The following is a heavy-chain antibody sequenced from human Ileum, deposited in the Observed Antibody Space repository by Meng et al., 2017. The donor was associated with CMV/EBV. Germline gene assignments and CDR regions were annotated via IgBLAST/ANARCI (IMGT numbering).Heavy chain of an antibody. CDR1: GYTFTGYY. D-gene: IGHD2-2*02. CDR2: INPNSGGT. J-gene: IGHJ4*02. Sequence: ASVKVSCKASGYTFTGYYMHWVRQAPGQGLEWMGWINPNSGGTNYAQKFQGRVTMTRDTSISTAYMELSRLRSDDTDVYYCARDLSPRIPTHDYWGQGTLVTVSS. V-gene: IGHV1-2*02. CDR3: ARDLSPRIPTHDY.